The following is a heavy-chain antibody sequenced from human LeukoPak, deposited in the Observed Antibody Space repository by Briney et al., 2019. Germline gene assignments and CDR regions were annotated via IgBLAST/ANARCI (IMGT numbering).Heavy chain of an antibody. CDR1: GFTFSSYS. CDR3: ARDPSPGYYDSSGYYLS. CDR2: ISSSGSYI. Sequence: PGGSLRLSCVASGFTFSSYSMNWVRQAPGKGLEWASSISSSGSYIYYADSVKGRFTISRDNAQNSLYLQMDSLRAEDTAVYYCARDPSPGYYDSSGYYLSWGQGTLVTVSS. J-gene: IGHJ5*02. D-gene: IGHD3-22*01. V-gene: IGHV3-21*01.